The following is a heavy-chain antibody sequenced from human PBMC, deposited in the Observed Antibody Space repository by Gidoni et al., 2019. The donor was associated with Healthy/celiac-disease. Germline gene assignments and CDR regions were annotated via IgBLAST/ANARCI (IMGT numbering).Heavy chain of an antibody. V-gene: IGHV1-24*01. CDR1: GYTLTELS. CDR2: FDPEDGET. Sequence: QVQLVQSGAEVKKPGASVKVSCKVSGYTLTELSMHWVRQAPGQGLEWMGGFDPEDGETIYAQKFQGRVTMTEDTSTDTAYMELSSLRSEDTAVYYCATSPSHYYDSSGYYECWGQGTLVTVSS. J-gene: IGHJ4*02. CDR3: ATSPSHYYDSSGYYEC. D-gene: IGHD3-22*01.